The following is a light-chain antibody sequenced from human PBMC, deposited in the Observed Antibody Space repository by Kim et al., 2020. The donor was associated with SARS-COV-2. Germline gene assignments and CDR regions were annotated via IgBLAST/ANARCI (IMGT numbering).Light chain of an antibody. J-gene: IGKJ2*02. V-gene: IGKV1-9*01. CDR1: QDISSY. Sequence: IQLTQSPSSLSASVGDRVTITCRASQDISSYLAWYQQKPGKAPKLLIYAASTLQSGVPSRFSGSGSGTDFTLTISSLQPEDFATYYCQYRGTFGQGTKLEI. CDR2: AAS. CDR3: QYRGT.